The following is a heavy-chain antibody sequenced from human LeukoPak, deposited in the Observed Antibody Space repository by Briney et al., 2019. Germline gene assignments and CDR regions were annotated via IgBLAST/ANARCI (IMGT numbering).Heavy chain of an antibody. J-gene: IGHJ6*03. CDR2: IYSSGYT. CDR3: ARQPNYYYYMDV. V-gene: IGHV4-59*08. CDR1: GGSISNYY. Sequence: SETLSLTCSVSGGSISNYYWSWIRQPPGKGLEWIGYIYSSGYTNYKPSLKSRGTLSVDTSKNQVSLKLTSVTAADTAVYYCARQPNYYYYMDVWGKGTTVTVSS.